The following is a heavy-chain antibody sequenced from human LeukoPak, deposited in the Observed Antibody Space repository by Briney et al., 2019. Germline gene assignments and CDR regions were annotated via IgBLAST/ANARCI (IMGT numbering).Heavy chain of an antibody. Sequence: SETLSLTCTASGGSISSSSYYWGWIRQPPVMWLEWIGSIYYSVSTYYNPSLKMRVTISVDTSTHQFSLKLSSVTAEDTAVYYCARDEFWSGYYSKYNYYXXXVWGXXXTXTVSS. V-gene: IGHV4-39*07. J-gene: IGHJ6*03. D-gene: IGHD3-3*01. CDR3: ARDEFWSGYYSKYNYYXXXV. CDR1: GGSISSSSYY. CDR2: IYYSVST.